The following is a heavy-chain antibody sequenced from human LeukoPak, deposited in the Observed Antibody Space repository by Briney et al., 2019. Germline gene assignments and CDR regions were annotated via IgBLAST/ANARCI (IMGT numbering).Heavy chain of an antibody. V-gene: IGHV3-21*01. CDR1: GFTFNSYS. J-gene: IGHJ4*02. CDR2: ISSSSGYI. D-gene: IGHD2-2*01. Sequence: TGGSLRLSCAASGFTFNSYSMNWVRQTPGKGLEWVSSISSSSGYINYADSVKGRFTVSRDNAKNSLYLQMNSLRAEDTAVYYCARDSGYCSSTGCYVHYFDYRGQGTLVTVSS. CDR3: ARDSGYCSSTGCYVHYFDY.